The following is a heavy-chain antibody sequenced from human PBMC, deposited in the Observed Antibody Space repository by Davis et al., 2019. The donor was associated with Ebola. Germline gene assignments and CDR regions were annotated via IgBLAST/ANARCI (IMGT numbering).Heavy chain of an antibody. CDR2: INPSGGST. CDR1: GYTFTSYY. CDR3: ARSDYRDYFDY. Sequence: ASVKVSCKASGYTFTSYYMHWVRQAPGQGLEWMGIINPSGGSTRYAQKFQGRVTMTRDTSTSTVYMELSSLRSEDTAVYYCARSDYRDYFDYWGQGTLVTVSS. J-gene: IGHJ4*02. D-gene: IGHD4-11*01. V-gene: IGHV1-46*01.